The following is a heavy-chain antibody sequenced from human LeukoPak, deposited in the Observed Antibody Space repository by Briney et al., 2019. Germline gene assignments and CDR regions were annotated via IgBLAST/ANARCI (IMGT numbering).Heavy chain of an antibody. CDR3: AKDSIPSSWSFAIDT. CDR2: IYFDGSKK. J-gene: IGHJ3*02. CDR1: GFTFSSYG. V-gene: IGHV3-30*18. D-gene: IGHD6-13*01. Sequence: QSGGSLRLSCTASGFTFSSYGMHWVRQAPGKGLEWMAVIYFDGSKKYYAESVKGRFSISRDNSNNTLYLQMNSLRVEDTAVYYCAKDSIPSSWSFAIDTWGQGTMVTVST.